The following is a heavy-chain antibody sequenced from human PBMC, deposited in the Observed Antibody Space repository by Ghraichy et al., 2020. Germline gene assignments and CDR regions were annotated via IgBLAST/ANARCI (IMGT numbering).Heavy chain of an antibody. D-gene: IGHD1-26*01. CDR1: GGSFSGYY. Sequence: SETLSLTCAVYGGSFSGYYWSWIRQPPGKGLEWIGEINHSGSTNYNPSLKSRVTISVDTSNNQFSLKLSSVTAADTAVYYCARFSSNPVRNVYKWERIYWYFDLWGRGTLVTVSS. V-gene: IGHV4-34*01. CDR2: INHSGST. CDR3: ARFSSNPVRNVYKWERIYWYFDL. J-gene: IGHJ2*01.